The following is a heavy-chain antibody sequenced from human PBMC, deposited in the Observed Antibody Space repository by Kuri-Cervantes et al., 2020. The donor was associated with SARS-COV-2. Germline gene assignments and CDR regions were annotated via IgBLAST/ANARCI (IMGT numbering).Heavy chain of an antibody. Sequence: ESLKISCTVSGGSISSYYWSWIRQPPGKGLEWIGSIYYSGSTYYNPSLKSRVTISVDTSKNQFSLKLSSVTAADTAVYYCARQPTRRYCSGGSCYRRKDACDIWGQGTMATVSS. CDR3: ARQPTRRYCSGGSCYRRKDACDI. CDR1: GGSISSYY. J-gene: IGHJ3*02. V-gene: IGHV4-39*01. D-gene: IGHD2-15*01. CDR2: IYYSGST.